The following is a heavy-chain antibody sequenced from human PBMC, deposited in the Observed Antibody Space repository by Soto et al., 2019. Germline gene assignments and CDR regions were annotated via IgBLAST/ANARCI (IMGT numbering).Heavy chain of an antibody. Sequence: ALLRVAGKASGYTCTGHYMHWLRQKPGQGLEWMGWINPNSGGTNYAQKFQGRVTMTTDTSTSTAYMELSRLRSEDTAVYYCARDYRGLCGYSYGYQGYYSAMDVWGQGTTVTVSS. D-gene: IGHD5-18*01. V-gene: IGHV1-2*02. CDR1: GYTCTGHY. CDR3: ARDYRGLCGYSYGYQGYYSAMDV. CDR2: INPNSGGT. J-gene: IGHJ6*02.